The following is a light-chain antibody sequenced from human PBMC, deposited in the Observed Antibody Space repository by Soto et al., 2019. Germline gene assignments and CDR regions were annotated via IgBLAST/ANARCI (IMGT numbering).Light chain of an antibody. CDR1: SSNIGNND. V-gene: IGLV1-47*01. J-gene: IGLJ2*01. Sequence: QPVLTQPPSASGTPGQRVTISCSGSSSNIGNNDVYWYQQLPGTAPKLLVYRNTQRPSGVPGRFSGSKSGTSASLAISGLRSEDEADYYCSAWDDSLSVVFGGGTKLTVL. CDR3: SAWDDSLSVV. CDR2: RNT.